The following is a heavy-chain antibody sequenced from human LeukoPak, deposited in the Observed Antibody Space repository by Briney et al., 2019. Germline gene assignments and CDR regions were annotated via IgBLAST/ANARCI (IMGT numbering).Heavy chain of an antibody. D-gene: IGHD6-19*01. Sequence: ASVKVSCKASGYTFTSYYMHWVRQAPGQGLEWMGIINPIGGSTSYAQKFQGRVTMTRDTSTSTVYMELSSLRSEDTAVYYCASSIAVAGYFDYWGQGTLVTVSS. J-gene: IGHJ4*02. CDR1: GYTFTSYY. CDR3: ASSIAVAGYFDY. V-gene: IGHV1-46*01. CDR2: INPIGGST.